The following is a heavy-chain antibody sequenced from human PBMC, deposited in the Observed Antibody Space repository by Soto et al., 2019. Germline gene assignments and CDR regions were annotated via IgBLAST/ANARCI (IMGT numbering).Heavy chain of an antibody. CDR2: IDPSDSQT. V-gene: IGHV5-10-1*01. Sequence: LTISCKGSGYSFAGYWITWVRQKPGKGLEWMGRIDPSDSQTYYSPSFRGRVTISVTKSITTVFLQWSSLRASDTAMYYCARQIYDSDTGPNFQYYFDSWGQGTPVTVSS. CDR1: GYSFAGYW. CDR3: ARQIYDSDTGPNFQYYFDS. D-gene: IGHD3-22*01. J-gene: IGHJ4*02.